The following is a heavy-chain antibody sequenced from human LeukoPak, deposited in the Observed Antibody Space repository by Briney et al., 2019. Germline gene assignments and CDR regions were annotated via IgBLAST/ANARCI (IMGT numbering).Heavy chain of an antibody. CDR2: IYYSGST. CDR1: GGSISSGGYY. CDR3: ARGSRDFGVVLYGY. D-gene: IGHD3-3*01. J-gene: IGHJ4*02. V-gene: IGHV4-31*03. Sequence: SQTLSLTCTVSGGSISSGGYYWSWIRRHPGKGLEWLGYIYYSGSTYYNPSLKSRVTISVDTSKNQFSLKLSSVTAADTAVYYCARGSRDFGVVLYGYWGQGTLVTVSS.